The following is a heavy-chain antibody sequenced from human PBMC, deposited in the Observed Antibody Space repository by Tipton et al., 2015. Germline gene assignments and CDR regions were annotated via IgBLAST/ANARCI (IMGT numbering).Heavy chain of an antibody. Sequence: TLSLTCTVSGGSISSYYWGWIRQPPGKGLEWIGNIHFNGRSYYSPALRSRATISVDSSENQFSLRLNSMTAADTAVYYCARHHGPAGPESWGQGTLLTVSS. J-gene: IGHJ1*01. CDR2: IHFNGRS. D-gene: IGHD2-2*01. V-gene: IGHV4-39*01. CDR3: ARHHGPAGPES. CDR1: GGSISSYY.